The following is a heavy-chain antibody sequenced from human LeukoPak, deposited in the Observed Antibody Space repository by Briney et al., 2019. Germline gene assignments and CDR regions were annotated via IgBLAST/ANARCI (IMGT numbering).Heavy chain of an antibody. CDR1: GYTFTSYG. Sequence: ASVKVSCKASGYTFTSYGISWVRQAPGQGLEWMGWINPNSGGTNYAQKFQGRVTMTRDTSISTAYMELSRLRSDDTAVYYCASREYYYDSSGFLDWGQGTLVTVSS. D-gene: IGHD3-22*01. CDR2: INPNSGGT. J-gene: IGHJ4*02. V-gene: IGHV1-2*02. CDR3: ASREYYYDSSGFLD.